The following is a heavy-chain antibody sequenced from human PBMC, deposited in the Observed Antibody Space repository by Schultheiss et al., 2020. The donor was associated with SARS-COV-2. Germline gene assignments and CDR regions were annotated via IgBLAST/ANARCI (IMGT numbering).Heavy chain of an antibody. V-gene: IGHV1-2*02. Sequence: ASVKVSCKASGYTFTGYYMHWVRQAPGQGLEWMGWINPNSGGTNYAQKFQGRVTMTRDTSISTAYMELSRLRSDDTAVYYCARVDGQWLVLRAFDIWGQGTMVTVSS. CDR1: GYTFTGYY. D-gene: IGHD6-19*01. CDR3: ARVDGQWLVLRAFDI. J-gene: IGHJ3*02. CDR2: INPNSGGT.